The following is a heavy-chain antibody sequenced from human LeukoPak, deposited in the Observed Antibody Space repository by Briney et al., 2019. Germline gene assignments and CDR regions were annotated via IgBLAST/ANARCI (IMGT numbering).Heavy chain of an antibody. CDR3: GGSGSYYPLFDY. CDR1: GFTVSRNY. Sequence: GVSQSLSCAASGFTVSRNYMRCVRQARGGGRECVSDIYSGGSTYHADSVKGRFTISRDNSKNTLYLQMKSMTVEDTAVYYCGGSGSYYPLFDYWGQGTLVTVSS. V-gene: IGHV3-66*02. CDR2: IYSGGST. D-gene: IGHD1-26*01. J-gene: IGHJ4*02.